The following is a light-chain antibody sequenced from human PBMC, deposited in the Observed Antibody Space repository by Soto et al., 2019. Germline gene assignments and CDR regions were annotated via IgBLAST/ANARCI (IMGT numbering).Light chain of an antibody. J-gene: IGLJ1*01. CDR3: SSYTSTSTRV. V-gene: IGLV2-14*02. CDR2: EVS. CDR1: SSDVGSYNL. Sequence: TGTSSDVGSYNLVSWYQHPPGKAPKLMISEVSNRPSGVSNRFSGSKSGNTASLTISGLQAEDEADYYCSSYTSTSTRVFGTGTKVTVL.